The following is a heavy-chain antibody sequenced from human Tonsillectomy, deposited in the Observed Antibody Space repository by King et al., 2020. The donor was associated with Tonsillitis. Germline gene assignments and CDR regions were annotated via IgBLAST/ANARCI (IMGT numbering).Heavy chain of an antibody. CDR2: INPNRGGT. D-gene: IGHD6-6*01. Sequence: QLVQAGAEVKKPGASVKVSWKTSGYNFTGYYMHWVGQAPGQGVELMGWINPNRGGTNYGQKFQGRVTMSRDTSTSTAYMELSRLRSDDTAVYYCASAGGDNSRSSSVSYWGQGTLVTVSS. J-gene: IGHJ4*02. CDR3: ASAGGDNSRSSSVSY. V-gene: IGHV1-2*02. CDR1: GYNFTGYY.